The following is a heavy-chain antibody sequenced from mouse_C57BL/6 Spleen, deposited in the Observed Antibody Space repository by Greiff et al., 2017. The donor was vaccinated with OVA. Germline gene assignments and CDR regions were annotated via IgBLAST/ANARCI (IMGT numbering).Heavy chain of an antibody. V-gene: IGHV7-3*01. CDR2: IRNKANGYTT. Sequence: EVKLEESGGGLVQPGGSLSLSCAASGFTFTDYYMSWVRQPPGKALEWLGFIRNKANGYTTEYSASVKGRFTISRDNSQSILYLQMNALRAEDSATYYCARYSSFLFDYWGQGTTLTVSS. D-gene: IGHD1-1*01. CDR1: GFTFTDYY. J-gene: IGHJ2*01. CDR3: ARYSSFLFDY.